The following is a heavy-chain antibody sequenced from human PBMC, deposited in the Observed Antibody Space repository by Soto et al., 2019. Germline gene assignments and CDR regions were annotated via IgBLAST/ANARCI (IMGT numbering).Heavy chain of an antibody. CDR2: IYYSGSN. CDR1: GGPISSSSYY. CDR3: GGQPFGVVRFYYSYMDV. D-gene: IGHD3-3*01. V-gene: IGHV4-39*01. Sequence: QLQLQESGPGLVKPSETLSLTCTVSGGPISSSSYYWGWIRQSPGKGLEWIGSIYYSGSNHSNPSLKSRVAVSVDTSKKQFALKLSSVTAPDTAIYYCGGQPFGVVRFYYSYMDVWGKGITVTVSS. J-gene: IGHJ6*03.